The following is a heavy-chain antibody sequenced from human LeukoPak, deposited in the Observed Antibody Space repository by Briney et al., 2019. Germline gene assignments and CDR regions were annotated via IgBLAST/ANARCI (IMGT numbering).Heavy chain of an antibody. J-gene: IGHJ5*02. CDR2: INPNSGGT. CDR1: GYTFTGYY. V-gene: IGHV1-2*06. CDR3: ARDGWTTYNWFDP. Sequence: ASVKVSCKASGYTFTGYYMHWVRQAPGQGLEWMGRINPNSGGTNYAQKFQGRFTMTRDTSISTAYMELSRLRSDDTAVYYCARDGWTTYNWFDPWGQGTLVTVSS. D-gene: IGHD1-1*01.